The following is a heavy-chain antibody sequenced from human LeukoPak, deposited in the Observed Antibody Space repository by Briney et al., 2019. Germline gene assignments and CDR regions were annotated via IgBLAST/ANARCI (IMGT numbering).Heavy chain of an antibody. V-gene: IGHV5-51*01. CDR2: IYPSDSDT. J-gene: IGHJ4*02. CDR1: EYSFATYW. Sequence: GESLKISCQGSEYSFATYWIAWLRQMPGKGLEWLGIIYPSDSDTRYSPSFQGQVTISADKSIKTAYLQWSSLKASDTAMYYCARPLQGIVGATGFDYWGQGTLVTVSS. CDR3: ARPLQGIVGATGFDY. D-gene: IGHD1-26*01.